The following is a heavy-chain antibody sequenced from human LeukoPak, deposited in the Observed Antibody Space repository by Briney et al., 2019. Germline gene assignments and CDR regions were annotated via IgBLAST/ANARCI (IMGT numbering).Heavy chain of an antibody. CDR1: GGTFSSYT. V-gene: IGHV1-69*02. Sequence: ASVKVSCKASGGTFSSYTISWVRQAPGQGLEWMGRIIPILGIANYAQKFQGRVTITADKSTSTAYMELSSLRSEDTAVYYCARAAAYCGGDCNSGSLNYYGMDVWGQGTTVTVSS. J-gene: IGHJ6*02. CDR3: ARAAAYCGGDCNSGSLNYYGMDV. D-gene: IGHD2-21*02. CDR2: IIPILGIA.